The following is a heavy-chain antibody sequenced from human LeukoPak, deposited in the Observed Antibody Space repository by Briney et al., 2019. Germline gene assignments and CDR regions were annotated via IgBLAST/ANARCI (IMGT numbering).Heavy chain of an antibody. J-gene: IGHJ5*02. CDR2: IYYSGST. V-gene: IGHV4-59*01. Sequence: PSETLSLTCNVPGGSFSGYYWSWFRQPPGKGREGIGYIYYSGSTNYNLSPKSRVTISVDTSKNQFSLRLCSASAADTAVYYCARDYCSSTSCYFGHNWFDPWGQGTLVTVSS. CDR1: GGSFSGYY. D-gene: IGHD2-2*01. CDR3: ARDYCSSTSCYFGHNWFDP.